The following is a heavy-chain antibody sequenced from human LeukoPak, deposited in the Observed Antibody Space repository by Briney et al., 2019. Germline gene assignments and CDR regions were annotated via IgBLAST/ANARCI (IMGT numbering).Heavy chain of an antibody. J-gene: IGHJ4*02. CDR2: IYYSGST. Sequence: SETLSLTCTVSGGSISSYYWSWIRQPPGKGLEWIGYIYYSGSTNHNPSLKSRVTISVDTSKNQFSLKLSSVTAADTAVYYCARHESSYWGQGTLVTVSS. CDR1: GGSISSYY. V-gene: IGHV4-59*08. CDR3: ARHESSY.